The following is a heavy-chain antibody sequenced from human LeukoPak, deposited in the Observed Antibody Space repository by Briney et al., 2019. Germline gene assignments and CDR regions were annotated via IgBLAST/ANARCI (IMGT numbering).Heavy chain of an antibody. CDR1: VCTFTSYY. V-gene: IGHV1-46*01. Sequence: ASVKVSCKASVCTFTSYYMHWVRQAHGQGLEWMGIINPSGGSTSYAQKFQGRVTMTRDTSTSTVYMELSSLRSEDTAVYYCAREVHDSSGYYYGDAFDIWGQGTMVTVSS. D-gene: IGHD3-22*01. J-gene: IGHJ3*02. CDR2: INPSGGST. CDR3: AREVHDSSGYYYGDAFDI.